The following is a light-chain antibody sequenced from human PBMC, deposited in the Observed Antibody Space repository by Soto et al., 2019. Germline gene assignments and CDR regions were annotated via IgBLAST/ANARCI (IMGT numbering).Light chain of an antibody. CDR2: EVS. CDR3: SSYAGSNNYV. V-gene: IGLV2-8*01. Sequence: QSVLTQPPSASGSPGQSVTISCTGTSSDVGGYNYVSWYQQHPGKAPKLMIYEVSKRPSGVPDRFSGSKSGSTASLTVSGLQAEDEADYYCSSYAGSNNYVFGTRTKVTVL. J-gene: IGLJ1*01. CDR1: SSDVGGYNY.